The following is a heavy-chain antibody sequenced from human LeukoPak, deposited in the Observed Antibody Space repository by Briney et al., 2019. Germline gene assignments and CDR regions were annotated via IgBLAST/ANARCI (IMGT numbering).Heavy chain of an antibody. D-gene: IGHD3-10*01. V-gene: IGHV1-58*01. CDR2: IVVGSGNT. CDR1: GFTFTSSA. CDR3: AADSVSDYYYYGMDV. J-gene: IGHJ6*02. Sequence: GASVKVSCKASGFTFTSSAVQWVRQARGQRLERIGWIVVGSGNTNYAQKFQERVTITRDMSTSTAYMELSSLRSEDTAVYYCAADSVSDYYYYGMDVWGQGTTVTVSS.